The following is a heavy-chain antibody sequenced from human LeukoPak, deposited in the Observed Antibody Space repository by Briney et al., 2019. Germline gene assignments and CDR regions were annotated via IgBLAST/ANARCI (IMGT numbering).Heavy chain of an antibody. CDR3: ARLLGENVIIPTSLVYHYYYYMDV. V-gene: IGHV4-4*07. CDR1: GVSISDSY. Sequence: SETLSLTCSVSGVSISDSYWSWVRQPAGKGLEWIGRIHTSGSTNYNPSLQSRVTMSVDRSNNEISLMLSSVTAADTAVYYCARLLGENVIIPTSLVYHYYYYMDVWDKGTTVIVSS. CDR2: IHTSGST. J-gene: IGHJ6*03. D-gene: IGHD3-16*01.